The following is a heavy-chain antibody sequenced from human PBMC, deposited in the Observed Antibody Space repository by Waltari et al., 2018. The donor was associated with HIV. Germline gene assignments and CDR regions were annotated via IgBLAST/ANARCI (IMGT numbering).Heavy chain of an antibody. V-gene: IGHV4-38-2*02. CDR3: ARYYDFWSGYYPFDY. Sequence: QVQLQESGPGLVKPSETLSLTCTVSGYSISSGYYWGWIRQPPGKGLEWIGSIYHSGSTYYNPSLKRRVTISVDTSKNQFSLKLSSVTAADTAVYYCARYYDFWSGYYPFDYWGQGTLVTVSS. CDR1: GYSISSGYY. J-gene: IGHJ4*02. D-gene: IGHD3-3*01. CDR2: IYHSGST.